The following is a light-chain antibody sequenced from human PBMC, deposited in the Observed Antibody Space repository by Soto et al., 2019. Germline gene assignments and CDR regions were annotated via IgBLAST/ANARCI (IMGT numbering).Light chain of an antibody. V-gene: IGLV2-23*01. CDR3: CSYAGNSNWV. CDR1: CSDVGSYIL. CDR2: EGT. J-gene: IGLJ2*01. Sequence: QSALTQPASVSGSPGQSITISCTGTCSDVGSYILVSWYQQHPGKAPKLMFYEGTKRPSGVSNRFSGSTSGNTASLTISGLQAEDEADYYCCSYAGNSNWVFGGGTKLTVL.